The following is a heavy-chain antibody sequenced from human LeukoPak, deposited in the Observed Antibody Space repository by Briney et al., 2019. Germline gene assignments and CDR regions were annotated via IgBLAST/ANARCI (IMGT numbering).Heavy chain of an antibody. CDR1: DGSFSGYS. Sequence: PSETLSLTCAVYDGSFSGYSWSWIRQPPGKGLEWIGEINHSGSTNYNPSLKSRVTISLATSNHQFSLNLSSVTAADTAVYYWARDRPVTSANWFDPWGQGALVTVSS. V-gene: IGHV4-34*01. D-gene: IGHD4-11*01. CDR2: INHSGST. CDR3: ARDRPVTSANWFDP. J-gene: IGHJ5*02.